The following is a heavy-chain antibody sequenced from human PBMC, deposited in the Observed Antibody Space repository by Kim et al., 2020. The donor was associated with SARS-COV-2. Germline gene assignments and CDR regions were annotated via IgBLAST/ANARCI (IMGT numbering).Heavy chain of an antibody. Sequence: GGSLRLSCTASGFTFSNSWMSWVRQAPGKGLEWVANIKQDGSEVYYVDSVKGRFTISRDNAKNSLYLQMNSLRAEDTAMYYCAKNGRTFDPCGQGTLVTVSS. V-gene: IGHV3-7*05. D-gene: IGHD1-26*01. CDR3: AKNGRTFDP. CDR1: GFTFSNSW. CDR2: IKQDGSEV. J-gene: IGHJ5*02.